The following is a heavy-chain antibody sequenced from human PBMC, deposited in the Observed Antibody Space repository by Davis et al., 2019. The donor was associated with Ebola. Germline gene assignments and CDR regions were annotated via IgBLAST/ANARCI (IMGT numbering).Heavy chain of an antibody. Sequence: GGSLRLSCVASGLTFSRYGMNWVRQAPGKGLEWVAVISYDGSNKYYADSVKGRFTISRDNSKNTLYLQMNSLRAEDTAVYYCAKGTTVNYWGQGTLVTVSS. CDR1: GLTFSRYG. D-gene: IGHD4-17*01. CDR3: AKGTTVNY. V-gene: IGHV3-30*19. CDR2: ISYDGSNK. J-gene: IGHJ4*02.